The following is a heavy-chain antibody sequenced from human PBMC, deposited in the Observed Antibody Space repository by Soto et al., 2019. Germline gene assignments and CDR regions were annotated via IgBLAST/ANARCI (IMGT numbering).Heavy chain of an antibody. CDR2: IIPIFGTA. D-gene: IGHD2-2*01. CDR1: GGTFSSYA. J-gene: IGHJ6*02. Sequence: ASVKVSCKASGGTFSSYAISWVRQAPGQGLEWMGGIIPIFGTANYAQKFQGRVTITADESTSTAYMELSSLRSEDTAVYYSASTVCSSTSCSHYYGMDVWSQGTTVTVSS. V-gene: IGHV1-69*13. CDR3: ASTVCSSTSCSHYYGMDV.